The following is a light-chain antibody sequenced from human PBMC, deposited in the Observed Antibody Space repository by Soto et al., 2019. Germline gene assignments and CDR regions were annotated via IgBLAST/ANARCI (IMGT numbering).Light chain of an antibody. J-gene: IGLJ2*01. Sequence: QSALTQPPSVSGSPGQSVTISXXGTSXXXXSYNRVSWYQQPPGTAPKLMIYEVSNRPSGVPDRFSGSKSGNTASLTISGLQAEDEADYYCSSYTSSSTSHVVFGGGTKLTVL. V-gene: IGLV2-18*02. CDR3: SSYTSSSTSHVV. CDR2: EVS. CDR1: SXXXXSYNR.